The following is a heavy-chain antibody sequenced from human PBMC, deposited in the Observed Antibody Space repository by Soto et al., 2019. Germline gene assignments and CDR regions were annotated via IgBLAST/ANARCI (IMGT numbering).Heavy chain of an antibody. CDR2: IVVGSGNT. Sequence: QMQLVQSGPEVKKPGTSVKVSCKASGFTFTSSAVQWVRQARGQRLEWIGWIVVGSGNTNYAQKFKERVTITRDMSTSTAYMELSSLRSEDTAVYYCAAGGCSGGSCYSYAFDIWGQGTMVTVSS. D-gene: IGHD2-15*01. J-gene: IGHJ3*02. CDR1: GFTFTSSA. CDR3: AAGGCSGGSCYSYAFDI. V-gene: IGHV1-58*01.